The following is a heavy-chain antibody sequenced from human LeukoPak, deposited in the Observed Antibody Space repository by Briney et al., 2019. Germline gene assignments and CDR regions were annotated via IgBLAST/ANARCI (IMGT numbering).Heavy chain of an antibody. CDR1: GFTFSSYA. CDR3: AKGSEATTPAYYFDY. J-gene: IGHJ4*02. D-gene: IGHD1-26*01. Sequence: PGGSLTLSCAASGFTFSSYAMSWVRQAPGKGLEWVSAISGSGGSTYYADSVKGRFTISRDNSKNTLYLQMNSLRAEDTAVYYCAKGSEATTPAYYFDYWGQGTLVTVSS. V-gene: IGHV3-23*01. CDR2: ISGSGGST.